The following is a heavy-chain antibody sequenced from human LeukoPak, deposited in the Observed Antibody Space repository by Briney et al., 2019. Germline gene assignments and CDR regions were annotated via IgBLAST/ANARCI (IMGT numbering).Heavy chain of an antibody. J-gene: IGHJ3*02. CDR1: GGTFSSYA. CDR2: IIPIFGTA. Sequence: SVKVSCTASGGTFSSYAISWVRQAPGQGLEWMGGIIPIFGTANYAQKFQGRVTITADESTSTAYMELSSLRSEDTAVYYCARDLGATTIDAFDIWGQGTMVTVSS. V-gene: IGHV1-69*01. D-gene: IGHD1-26*01. CDR3: ARDLGATTIDAFDI.